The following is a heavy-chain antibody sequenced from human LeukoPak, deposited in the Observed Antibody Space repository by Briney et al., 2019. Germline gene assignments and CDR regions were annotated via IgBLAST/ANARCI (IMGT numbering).Heavy chain of an antibody. CDR1: GFPFGRHW. CDR3: ARDLRDVYGSDV. D-gene: IGHD5/OR15-5a*01. CDR2: VFADGGRP. J-gene: IGHJ6*02. Sequence: GGSLTLSCVGSGFPFGRHWMRWGRQAPGEGVVWVSRVFADGGRPAYAASVKGRFTISRDNSENTVYLQMTSVSVEDTAVYYCARDLRDVYGSDVWGQGAPVTVSS. V-gene: IGHV3-74*03.